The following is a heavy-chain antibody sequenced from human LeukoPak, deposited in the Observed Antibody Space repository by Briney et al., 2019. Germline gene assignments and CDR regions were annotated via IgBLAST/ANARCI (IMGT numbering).Heavy chain of an antibody. CDR3: AGGGGLDV. Sequence: GGSLRLSCAASGFTFSSYWMNWARQAPGKGLEWVASINHNGNVNYYVDSVKGRFTISRDNAKNSLYLQMSNLRAEDTAVYFCAGGGGLDVGGQGATAPVSS. D-gene: IGHD3-16*01. J-gene: IGHJ6*02. CDR1: GFTFSSYW. V-gene: IGHV3-7*03. CDR2: INHNGNVN.